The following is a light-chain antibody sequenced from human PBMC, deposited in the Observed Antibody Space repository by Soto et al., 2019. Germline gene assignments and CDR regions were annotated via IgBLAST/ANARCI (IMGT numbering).Light chain of an antibody. CDR1: QSVSSSY. CDR2: GAS. Sequence: EIVLTQSPGTLSLSPGERATLSCRASQSVSSSYLAWHQQKRGQAPRLLIYGASRRATGIPDRFSGSGSGTDFTLTISRLEPEDFAVYYCQQYGSSPITFGQGTRLEI. J-gene: IGKJ5*01. CDR3: QQYGSSPIT. V-gene: IGKV3-20*01.